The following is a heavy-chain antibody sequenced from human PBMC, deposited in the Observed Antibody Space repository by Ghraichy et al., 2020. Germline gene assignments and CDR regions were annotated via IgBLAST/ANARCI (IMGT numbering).Heavy chain of an antibody. J-gene: IGHJ6*03. CDR3: AKDKHPGLENYFYYLDV. D-gene: IGHD5-24*01. CDR2: ISYDGGRK. V-gene: IGHV3-30*18. CDR1: GFTFSSYG. Sequence: GESLNISCAASGFTFSSYGIHWVRQAPGRGLEWLPLISYDGGRKYYADSVKGRFTISRDKSKNTVYLQVISLRVEDTAVYHCAKDKHPGLENYFYYLDVWGKGTTVTVSS.